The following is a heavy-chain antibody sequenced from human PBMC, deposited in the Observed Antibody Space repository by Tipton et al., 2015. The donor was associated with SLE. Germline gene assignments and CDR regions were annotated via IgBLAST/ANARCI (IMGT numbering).Heavy chain of an antibody. V-gene: IGHV4-4*02. J-gene: IGHJ4*02. CDR1: GGSISSNNW. D-gene: IGHD6-19*01. CDR2: IHHSGST. Sequence: SLRLSCAVSGGSISSNNWWSWVRQPPGKGLEWIGEIHHSGSTYYNPSLKSRVTISVDTSKNQFSLKLSSVTAADTAVYYCARDSSGLDYWGQGTLVTVSS. CDR3: ARDSSGLDY.